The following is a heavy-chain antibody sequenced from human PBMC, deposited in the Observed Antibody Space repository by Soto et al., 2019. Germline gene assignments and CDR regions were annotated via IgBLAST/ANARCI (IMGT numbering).Heavy chain of an antibody. CDR1: GFSFSNYA. D-gene: IGHD3-3*01. CDR3: ARDGSITIFGVVTTTYYYYGMDV. Sequence: PGGSLRLSCAASGFSFSNYAMNWVRQAPGKGLEWVSCICGGGGGTYYADSVKGRFIISRDNSKNTLYLQMNSLRAEDTAVYYCARDGSITIFGVVTTTYYYYGMDVWGQGTTVTVSS. CDR2: ICGGGGGT. J-gene: IGHJ6*02. V-gene: IGHV3-23*01.